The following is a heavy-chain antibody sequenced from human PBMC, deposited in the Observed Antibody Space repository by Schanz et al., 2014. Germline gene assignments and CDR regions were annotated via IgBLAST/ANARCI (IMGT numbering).Heavy chain of an antibody. CDR3: ARDGEAAADCDY. V-gene: IGHV1-46*03. J-gene: IGHJ4*02. Sequence: QVQLVQSGAEVKKPGASVKVSCKASGYTFTSYYMHWVRQAPGQGLEWMGIINPSGGSTSYAQKFQGRVAMTRDTSTSAVYMELSSLRSEDSAVYYCARDGEAAADCDYWGQGTLVTVSA. CDR2: INPSGGST. D-gene: IGHD6-13*01. CDR1: GYTFTSYY.